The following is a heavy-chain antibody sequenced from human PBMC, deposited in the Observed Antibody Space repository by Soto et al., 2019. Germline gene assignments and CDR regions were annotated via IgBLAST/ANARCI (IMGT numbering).Heavy chain of an antibody. Sequence: QVQLVQSGAEVKKPGASVIVSCTASGYPLTSNYIHWLRQAPGEGLEWMGKINPSGGTTRYGQKSQGRVTMPRDRSTTTVYRQMSSLNSENTACNNCQRGDPHSSGWNFTYWGQG. CDR3: QRGDPHSSGWNFTY. V-gene: IGHV1-46*01. CDR1: GYPLTSNY. J-gene: IGHJ4*02. CDR2: INPSGGTT. D-gene: IGHD6-19*01.